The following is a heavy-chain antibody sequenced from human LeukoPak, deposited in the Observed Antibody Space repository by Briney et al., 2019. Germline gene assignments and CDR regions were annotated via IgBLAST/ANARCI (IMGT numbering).Heavy chain of an antibody. CDR3: ARDRQLLWFGESPTGYFDY. J-gene: IGHJ4*02. Sequence: ASVKVSCKASGYTFTSSGISWVRQAPGQGLEWMGWISAYKGNTNYAQKLQGRVTMTRDMSTSTVYMELSSLRSEDTAVYYCARDRQLLWFGESPTGYFDYWGQGTLVIVSS. CDR1: GYTFTSSG. CDR2: ISAYKGNT. D-gene: IGHD3-10*01. V-gene: IGHV1-18*01.